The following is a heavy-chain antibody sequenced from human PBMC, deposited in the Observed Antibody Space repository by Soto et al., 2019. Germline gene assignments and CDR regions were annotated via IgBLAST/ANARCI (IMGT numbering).Heavy chain of an antibody. J-gene: IGHJ3*02. CDR3: ARSDAYGDGKAFDI. V-gene: IGHV4-39*01. CDR2: IYYSGST. CDR1: GGSISSSSYY. D-gene: IGHD4-17*01. Sequence: QLQLQESGPGLVKPSETLSLTCTVSGGSISSSSYYWGWIRQPPGKGLEWIGSIYYSGSTYYNPSLKSRVTISVDTSKNQFSLKLSSVTAADTAVYYCARSDAYGDGKAFDIWGQGTMVTVSS.